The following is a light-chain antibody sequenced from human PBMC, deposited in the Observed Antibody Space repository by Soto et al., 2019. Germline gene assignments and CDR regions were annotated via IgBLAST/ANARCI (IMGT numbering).Light chain of an antibody. V-gene: IGKV3-11*01. Sequence: EIVLTQSSPTLALSPGERATLSCRASQSLSRYLAWYQQKPGQAPRLLIYDASNRAPGIPARFSGSGSGTDFTLTISSLEPEDFAVYYCQQRVNWPPFTFGGGTKVDIK. CDR1: QSLSRY. J-gene: IGKJ4*01. CDR3: QQRVNWPPFT. CDR2: DAS.